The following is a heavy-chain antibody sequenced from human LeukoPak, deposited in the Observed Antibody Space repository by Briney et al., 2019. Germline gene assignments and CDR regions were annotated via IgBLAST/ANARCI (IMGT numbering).Heavy chain of an antibody. Sequence: SVKVSCKASGGTFSSYAIIWVRQAPGQGLEWMGGIIPIFGTANYAQKFQGRVTITTDESTSTAYMELSSLRSEDTAVYYCARSRQRGNWFDPWGQGTLVTVSS. CDR3: ARSRQRGNWFDP. J-gene: IGHJ5*02. V-gene: IGHV1-69*05. CDR2: IIPIFGTA. CDR1: GGTFSSYA. D-gene: IGHD6-25*01.